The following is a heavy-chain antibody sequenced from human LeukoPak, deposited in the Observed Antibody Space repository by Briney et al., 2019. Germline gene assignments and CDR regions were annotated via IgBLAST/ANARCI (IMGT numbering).Heavy chain of an antibody. Sequence: SETLSLTCAVSGGSISSGGYSWSWIRQPPGKGLEWIGYIYHSGSTYYNPSLKSRVTISVDTSKNQFSLKLSSVTAADTAVYYCAREDTAMAYFDYWGQGTLVTVSS. D-gene: IGHD5-18*01. CDR3: AREDTAMAYFDY. J-gene: IGHJ4*02. CDR1: GGSISSGGYS. CDR2: IYHSGST. V-gene: IGHV4-30-2*01.